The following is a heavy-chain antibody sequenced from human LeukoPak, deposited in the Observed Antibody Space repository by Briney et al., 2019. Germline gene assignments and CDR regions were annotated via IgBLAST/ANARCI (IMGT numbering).Heavy chain of an antibody. J-gene: IGHJ6*02. CDR3: ARVPTGPTSYYTYYYGSGSYYNPTSGMDV. D-gene: IGHD3-10*01. CDR2: ISHTGSTM. CDR1: GFRFSSYS. V-gene: IGHV3-48*01. Sequence: GGSLRLSCAASGFRFSSYSMNWVRQAPGKGLEWVSYISHTGSTMSYADSVKGRFTISRDNSKNTLYLQMNSLRAEDTAVYYCARVPTGPTSYYTYYYGSGSYYNPTSGMDVWGQGTTVTVSS.